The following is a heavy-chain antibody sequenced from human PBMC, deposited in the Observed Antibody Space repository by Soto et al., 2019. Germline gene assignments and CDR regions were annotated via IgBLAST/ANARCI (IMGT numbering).Heavy chain of an antibody. J-gene: IGHJ4*02. Sequence: QVQLQESGPGLVKPSQTLSLTCTVSGGFLSSGGYYWSWIRQHPGKGLEWIGYIYYSGSTYYNSSLKSRVTISVDTSKNQFYLKLSSVTAADTAVYYCARGYDNSGYSPTDPIIYYFDYWGQGTLVTVSS. V-gene: IGHV4-31*03. D-gene: IGHD3-22*01. CDR2: IYYSGST. CDR3: ARGYDNSGYSPTDPIIYYFDY. CDR1: GGFLSSGGYY.